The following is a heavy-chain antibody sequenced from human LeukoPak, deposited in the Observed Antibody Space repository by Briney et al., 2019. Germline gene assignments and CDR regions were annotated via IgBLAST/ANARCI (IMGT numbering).Heavy chain of an antibody. Sequence: GGSLRLSCAASGFTFSSFSMNWVRQAPGKGLEWVSSISGTISYIYYADSVKGRFTISRDNAKNSLYLQMNSLRAEDTAVYYCAILQGDYYDSSGAFDYWGQGTLVTVSS. D-gene: IGHD3-22*01. CDR2: ISGTISYI. J-gene: IGHJ4*02. CDR1: GFTFSSFS. CDR3: AILQGDYYDSSGAFDY. V-gene: IGHV3-21*01.